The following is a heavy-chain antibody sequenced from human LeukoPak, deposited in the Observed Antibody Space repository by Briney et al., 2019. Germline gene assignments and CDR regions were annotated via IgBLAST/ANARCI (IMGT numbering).Heavy chain of an antibody. Sequence: GASVKVSCKASGYTFTSYDINWVRQATGQGLEWMGWMNPNSGNTGYAQKFQGRVTITRNTSISTAYMELSSLISEDTAVYYCARATYYYDSSGYPHDAFDIWGQGTMVTVSS. V-gene: IGHV1-8*03. CDR1: GYTFTSYD. D-gene: IGHD3-22*01. CDR3: ARATYYYDSSGYPHDAFDI. J-gene: IGHJ3*02. CDR2: MNPNSGNT.